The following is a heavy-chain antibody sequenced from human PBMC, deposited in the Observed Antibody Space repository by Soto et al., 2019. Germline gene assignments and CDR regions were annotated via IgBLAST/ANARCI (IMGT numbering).Heavy chain of an antibody. CDR2: INAGNGNT. V-gene: IGHV1-3*01. CDR3: ARGYWFDP. CDR1: GYTFTSYA. Sequence: QVQLVQSGAEVKKPGASVKVSCKASGYTFTSYAMHWVRQAPGQSLEWMGWINAGNGNTKYSQKFRGRVTITRDTSASAAYMDMSSLRSEATAVYYCARGYWFDPWGQGTLVTVSS. J-gene: IGHJ5*02.